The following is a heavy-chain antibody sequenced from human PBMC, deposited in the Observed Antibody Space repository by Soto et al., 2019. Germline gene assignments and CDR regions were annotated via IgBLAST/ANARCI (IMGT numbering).Heavy chain of an antibody. CDR3: AIIMTHSDSFAI. CDR1: GYSFAGFY. CDR2: INSNSGAT. J-gene: IGHJ3*02. V-gene: IGHV1-2*04. Sequence: ASVKVACKASGYSFAGFYIHWMRQAPGQGLEWVGSINSNSGATTYAQKFQDSVAMTRDTSVSTAYMDLNRLTSDDTAIYYCAIIMTHSDSFAIWGQGTIVTGSS. D-gene: IGHD3-16*01.